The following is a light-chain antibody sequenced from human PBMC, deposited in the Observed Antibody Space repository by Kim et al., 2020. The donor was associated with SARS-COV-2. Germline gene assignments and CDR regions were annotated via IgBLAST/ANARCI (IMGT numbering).Light chain of an antibody. V-gene: IGKV3-20*01. Sequence: SRGEQATLSCRASQSVDDIYLAWYQPKRGQGPRLLIYGASTRATGIPDRFSGSGSATDFTLTISRLEPEDFAVYYCHQYGYSPWTFGQGTKVDIK. CDR3: HQYGYSPWT. CDR2: GAS. CDR1: QSVDDIY. J-gene: IGKJ1*01.